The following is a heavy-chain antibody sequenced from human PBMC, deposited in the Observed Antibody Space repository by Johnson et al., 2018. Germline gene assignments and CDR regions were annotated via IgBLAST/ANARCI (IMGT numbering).Heavy chain of an antibody. V-gene: IGHV3-47*02. CDR3: PYDSSGYYYFQH. CDR2: IGTGVDT. CDR1: GFAFSSYV. D-gene: IGHD3-22*01. Sequence: VQLVQCGGGVVKPGGSLRPSCAASGFAFSSYVLHWVRRAQGKGPAWASAIGTGVDTYDADSVMGRFTISRDNAKKSLYLQMNSLIAEDMAAWGGPYDSSGYYYFQHWGQGTLVTVSS. J-gene: IGHJ1*01.